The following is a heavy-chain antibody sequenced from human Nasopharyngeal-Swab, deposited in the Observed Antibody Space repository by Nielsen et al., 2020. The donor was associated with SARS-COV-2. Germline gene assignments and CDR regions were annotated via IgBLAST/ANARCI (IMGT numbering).Heavy chain of an antibody. V-gene: IGHV4-39*01. J-gene: IGHJ6*02. Sequence: SETLFLTCTVSGGSISSSSYYWGWIRQPPGKGLEWIGSIYYSGSTYYNPSLKSRVTISVDTSKNQFSLKLSSVTAADTAVYYCARHPFYYGMDVWGQGTTVTVSS. CDR2: IYYSGST. CDR1: GGSISSSSYY. CDR3: ARHPFYYGMDV.